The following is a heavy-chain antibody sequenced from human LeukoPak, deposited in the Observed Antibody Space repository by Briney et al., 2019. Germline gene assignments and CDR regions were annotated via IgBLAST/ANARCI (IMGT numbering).Heavy chain of an antibody. V-gene: IGHV3-43D*03. CDR3: AKDSSGYYWDY. CDR1: GFTFDDYA. Sequence: GGSPRLSCAASGFTFDDYAMHWVRQAPGKGLERVSLISWDGGSTYYADSVKGRFTISRDNSKNSLYLQMNSLRAEDTALYYCAKDSSGYYWDYWGQGTLVTVSS. D-gene: IGHD3-22*01. J-gene: IGHJ4*02. CDR2: ISWDGGST.